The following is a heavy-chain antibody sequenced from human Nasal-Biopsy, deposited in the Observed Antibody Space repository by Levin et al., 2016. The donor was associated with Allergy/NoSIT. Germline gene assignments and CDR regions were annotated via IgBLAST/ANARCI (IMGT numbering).Heavy chain of an antibody. V-gene: IGHV6-1*01. CDR2: TYYRSKWNN. J-gene: IGHJ3*02. CDR3: ARAKPRGRQRLDRYAFDM. D-gene: IGHD3-10*01. CDR1: GDSVSSNTAA. Sequence: SQTLSLTCAISGDSVSSNTAAWNWIRQSPSSGLEWLGRTYYRSKWNNDYALSVNSRITINPDTSKNQFSLQLNSVTPEDTAVYYCARAKPRGRQRLDRYAFDMWGQGTMVTVSS.